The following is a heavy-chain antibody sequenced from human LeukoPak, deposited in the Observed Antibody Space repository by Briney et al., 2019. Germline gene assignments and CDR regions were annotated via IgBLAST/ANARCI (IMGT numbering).Heavy chain of an antibody. V-gene: IGHV3-74*01. CDR1: GFTFSRSY. CDR3: VKWDWG. J-gene: IGHJ4*02. Sequence: GGSLRLSCAASGFTFSRSYMHWVRQAPGKEPMWVSRINSDGSIINYVDSVKGRFTTSRDNAKNTVYLQMNSLRAEDTAVYYCVKWDWGGGQGTLVTVSS. D-gene: IGHD3-16*01. CDR2: INSDGSII.